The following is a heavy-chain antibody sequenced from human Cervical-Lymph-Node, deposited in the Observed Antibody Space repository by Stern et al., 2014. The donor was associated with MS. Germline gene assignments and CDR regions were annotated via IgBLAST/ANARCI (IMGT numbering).Heavy chain of an antibody. Sequence: VQLVESGAEVKKPGASVKVSCKASAYTITDYFTHWVRQAPGHRLEWMGWISPNSGGTYSAQKFQGRLTMTRDTSISTAYMELSSLRSDDTAVYYCARGGGYSYSTLDYWGQGTQVTVSS. CDR3: ARGGGYSYSTLDY. V-gene: IGHV1-2*02. J-gene: IGHJ4*02. CDR2: ISPNSGGT. D-gene: IGHD3-10*01. CDR1: AYTITDYF.